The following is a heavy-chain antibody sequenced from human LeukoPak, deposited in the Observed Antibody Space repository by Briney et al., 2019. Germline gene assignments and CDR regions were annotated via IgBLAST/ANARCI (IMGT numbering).Heavy chain of an antibody. CDR3: ARRGSGSYRDYFDY. CDR1: GYTFTSYG. Sequence: ASVKLSCKASGYTFTSYGISWERQAPGQGHEWMGGISAYNGNTNYAQKLQVRVTMTTATSTSTAYMELRSLRSDDTAVYYCARRGSGSYRDYFDYWGQGTLVTVSS. J-gene: IGHJ4*02. V-gene: IGHV1-18*01. D-gene: IGHD1-26*01. CDR2: ISAYNGNT.